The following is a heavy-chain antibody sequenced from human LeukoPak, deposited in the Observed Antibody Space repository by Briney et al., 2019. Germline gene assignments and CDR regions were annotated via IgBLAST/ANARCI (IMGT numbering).Heavy chain of an antibody. CDR3: AKRGVVIRVILVGFHREAYYFDS. CDR1: GITLSNYG. Sequence: GGSLRLSCAVSGITLSNYGMSWVRQTPGKGLEWVAGISDSGGRTNYADSVKGRFTISRDNPKNTLYLQMNSLRAEDTAVYFCAKRGVVIRVILVGFHREAYYFDSWGQGALVTVSS. V-gene: IGHV3-23*01. D-gene: IGHD3-22*01. J-gene: IGHJ4*02. CDR2: ISDSGGRT.